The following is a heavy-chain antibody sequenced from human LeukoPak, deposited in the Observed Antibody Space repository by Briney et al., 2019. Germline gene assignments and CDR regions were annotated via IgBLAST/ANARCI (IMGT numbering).Heavy chain of an antibody. J-gene: IGHJ3*02. V-gene: IGHV3-20*04. Sequence: GGSLRLSCAASGFSFDDYDMNWVRQAPGKGLEWVSGINWNGGSTGYADSVKGRFTISRDNAKNSLYLQMASLRAEDTAVYYCVKTMMTFGGVIRTDAFDIWGQGTMVIVSS. D-gene: IGHD3-16*01. CDR1: GFSFDDYD. CDR2: INWNGGST. CDR3: VKTMMTFGGVIRTDAFDI.